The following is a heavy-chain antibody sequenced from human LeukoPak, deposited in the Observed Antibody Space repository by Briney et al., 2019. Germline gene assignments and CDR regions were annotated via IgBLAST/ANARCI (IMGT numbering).Heavy chain of an antibody. CDR2: ISYDGSNK. Sequence: GRSLRLSCAASGFTFSSYGMHWVRQAPGKGLEWVAVISYDGSNKYYADSVKGRFTISRDNSKNTLYLQMNSLRAEDTAVYYCAREVLPAILGYWGQGTLVTVSS. V-gene: IGHV3-30*03. CDR3: AREVLPAILGY. J-gene: IGHJ4*02. D-gene: IGHD2-2*02. CDR1: GFTFSSYG.